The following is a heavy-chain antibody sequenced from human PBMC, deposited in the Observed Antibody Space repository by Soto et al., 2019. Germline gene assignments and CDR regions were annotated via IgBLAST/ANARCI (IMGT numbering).Heavy chain of an antibody. CDR2: MNPGSGDT. D-gene: IGHD5-18*01. Sequence: QVQLVQSGAEVKKPGASVKVSCKASGYTFTNNDVSWVRQATGQGLEWMGWMNPGSGDTGYAQKFQGRVTMPRDISIATAYMELNSLTSEDTAIYYCARMESFGSLNWFDPWGQGTLVTVSS. CDR1: GYTFTNND. J-gene: IGHJ5*02. V-gene: IGHV1-8*02. CDR3: ARMESFGSLNWFDP.